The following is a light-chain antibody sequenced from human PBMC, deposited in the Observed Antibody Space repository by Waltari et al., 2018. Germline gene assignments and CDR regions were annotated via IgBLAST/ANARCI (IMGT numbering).Light chain of an antibody. CDR3: QQRSNWPVT. CDR2: DAS. V-gene: IGKV3-11*01. Sequence: EIVLTQSPATLSLSPGERATLSCRASQSVSSYLAWYQQKPGQAPMLLIYDASNRATGMAARFSGSGSGTDCSLTISSLAPEDLAVYYCQQRSNWPVTVGGGTKVEIK. J-gene: IGKJ4*01. CDR1: QSVSSY.